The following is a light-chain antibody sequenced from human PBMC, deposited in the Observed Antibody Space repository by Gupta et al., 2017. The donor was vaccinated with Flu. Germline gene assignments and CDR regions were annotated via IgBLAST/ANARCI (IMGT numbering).Light chain of an antibody. CDR2: EVT. CDR3: ASYGGSDI. V-gene: IGLV2-8*01. CDR1: DRAVGANNY. Sequence: TGTDRAVGANNYVSWYHQHPVKAPKLMIYEVTKRPSGVPDRFSGSKSGNTASLTVSGLQPEDEADYYCASYGGSDIFGTGTKVTVL. J-gene: IGLJ1*01.